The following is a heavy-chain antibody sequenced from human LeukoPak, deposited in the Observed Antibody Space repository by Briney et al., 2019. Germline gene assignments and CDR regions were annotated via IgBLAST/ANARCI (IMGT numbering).Heavy chain of an antibody. Sequence: GGSLRLSCAASGFTFSSYSINWVRQAPGKGLEWVGRIRSNSDGGTIDYAAPVKGRFTLSRDDSKTTLYLQMNSLQTEDTAVYYCATDFYDSTWGQGTLVTVSS. CDR3: ATDFYDST. CDR1: GFTFSSYS. D-gene: IGHD3-22*01. CDR2: IRSNSDGGTI. J-gene: IGHJ5*02. V-gene: IGHV3-15*07.